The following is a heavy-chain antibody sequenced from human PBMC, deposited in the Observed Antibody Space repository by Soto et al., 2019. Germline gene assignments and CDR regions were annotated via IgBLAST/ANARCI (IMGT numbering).Heavy chain of an antibody. CDR3: ARGVIGPNYYYYMDV. V-gene: IGHV1-8*01. J-gene: IGHJ6*03. CDR2: MNPNSGNT. D-gene: IGHD2-21*01. Sequence: ASVKVSCKASGYTFTSYDINWVRQATGQGLEWMGWMNPNSGNTGYAQKFQGRVTMTRNTSISTAYMELSSLRSEDTAVYYCARGVIGPNYYYYMDVWGKGTTVTVSS. CDR1: GYTFTSYD.